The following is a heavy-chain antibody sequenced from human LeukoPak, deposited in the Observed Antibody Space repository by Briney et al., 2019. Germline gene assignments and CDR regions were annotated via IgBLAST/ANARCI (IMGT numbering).Heavy chain of an antibody. CDR2: ISSSGGST. J-gene: IGHJ4*02. CDR3: AKDRMGGVTFFDY. V-gene: IGHV3-23*01. CDR1: GFTFSNYA. D-gene: IGHD2-21*02. Sequence: GGSLRLSCAASGFTFSNYAMNWVRQAPGKGLEWVSAISSSGGSTYYADSVKGRFTISRDNSKNTLFLQMNSLRAEDTAVYYCAKDRMGGVTFFDYWGQGTLVTVSS.